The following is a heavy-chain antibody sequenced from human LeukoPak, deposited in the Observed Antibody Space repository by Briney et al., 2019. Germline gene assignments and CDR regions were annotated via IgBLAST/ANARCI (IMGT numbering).Heavy chain of an antibody. CDR1: GFTFSSYS. V-gene: IGHV3-48*01. J-gene: IGHJ6*02. CDR3: AKDIGYNWNAQGYGMDV. Sequence: PGGSLRLSCAASGFTFSSYSMNWVRQAPGKGLEWVSYISSSSSTIYYADSVKGRFTISRDNSKNTLYLQMNSLRAEDTAVYYCAKDIGYNWNAQGYGMDVWGQGTTVTVSS. CDR2: ISSSSSTI. D-gene: IGHD1-20*01.